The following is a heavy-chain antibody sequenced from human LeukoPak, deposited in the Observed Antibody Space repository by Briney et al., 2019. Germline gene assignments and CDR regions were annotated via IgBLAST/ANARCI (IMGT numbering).Heavy chain of an antibody. CDR1: GFTFSSYW. CDR2: IKQDGSEK. V-gene: IGHV3-7*01. CDR3: ARDLSRSFSMIRGLIQHREFDF. J-gene: IGHJ4*02. Sequence: GGSLRLSCAASGFTFSSYWMSWVRQAPGKGLEWVANIKQDGSEKYYVDSVKGRFTISKDNAKNSLYLQMNSLRAEDTAVYYCARDLSRSFSMIRGLIQHREFDFWGRGTLVTVSS. D-gene: IGHD3-10*01.